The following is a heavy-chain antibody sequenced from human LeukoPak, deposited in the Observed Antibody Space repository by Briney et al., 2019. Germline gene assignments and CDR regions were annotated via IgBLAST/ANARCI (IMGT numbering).Heavy chain of an antibody. CDR2: IHYSGTT. J-gene: IGHJ4*02. Sequence: SETLSLTCSVSGYSINSGYYWGWIQQPPGKGLDWIASIHYSGTTYYNSSLKSRVTISLDTSKNQFSLKLSSVSAADTAVYYCAAHTRYNWNFIEYWGQGTLVTVSS. V-gene: IGHV4-38-2*01. CDR1: GYSINSGYY. D-gene: IGHD1-7*01. CDR3: AAHTRYNWNFIEY.